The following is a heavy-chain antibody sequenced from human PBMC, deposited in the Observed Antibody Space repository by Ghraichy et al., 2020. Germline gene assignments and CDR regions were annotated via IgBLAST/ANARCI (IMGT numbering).Heavy chain of an antibody. Sequence: SETLSLTYTVSGGSISSYHWTWFRQPPGKGLEWIGYVYYSGSTNSNPSLKSRVTISVDTSKNQFSLKLRSVTAADTAVYYCARGDYHDSSGSFMDVWGKGTTVTVSS. CDR1: GGSISSYH. V-gene: IGHV4-59*01. CDR3: ARGDYHDSSGSFMDV. D-gene: IGHD3-22*01. CDR2: VYYSGST. J-gene: IGHJ6*03.